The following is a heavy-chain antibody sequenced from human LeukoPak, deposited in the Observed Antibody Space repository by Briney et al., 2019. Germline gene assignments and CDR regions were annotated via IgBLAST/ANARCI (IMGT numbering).Heavy chain of an antibody. V-gene: IGHV4-4*07. CDR3: ARTTVTVSHFDY. D-gene: IGHD4-17*01. Sequence: NPSETLSLTCTVSGGSISSYYWSWVRQPAGKGLEWIGRIYASGNTNYNPSLKGRVTMTVDTSKNQFSLNLSSVTAADTAVYYCARTTVTVSHFDYWGQGTLVTVSS. CDR1: GGSISSYY. J-gene: IGHJ4*02. CDR2: IYASGNT.